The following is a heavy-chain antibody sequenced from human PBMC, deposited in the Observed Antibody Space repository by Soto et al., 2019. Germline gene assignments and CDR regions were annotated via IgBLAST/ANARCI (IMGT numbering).Heavy chain of an antibody. V-gene: IGHV4-59*01. CDR3: ARISSGWSDYFDY. J-gene: IGHJ4*02. D-gene: IGHD6-19*01. CDR2: IYYSGST. Sequence: SETLSLTCTVSGGSISSYYWSWIRQPPGKGLEWIGYIYYSGSTNYNPSLKSRVTISVDTSKNQFSLKLSSVTAADTAVYYCARISSGWSDYFDYWGQGTLVTVSS. CDR1: GGSISSYY.